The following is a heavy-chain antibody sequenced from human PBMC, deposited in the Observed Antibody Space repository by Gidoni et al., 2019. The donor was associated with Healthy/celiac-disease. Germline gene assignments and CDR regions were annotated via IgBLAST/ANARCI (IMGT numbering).Heavy chain of an antibody. CDR3: ASLDGYSTGGWYFDL. CDR1: GFTFSSYA. Sequence: EVQLLESGGGLVQPGGSLRLSGAASGFTFSSYAMSWVRQAPGKGLEWVSAISGSGGRTYYADSVKGRFTISRDNSKNTLYLQMNSLRAEDTAVYYCASLDGYSTGGWYFDLWGRGTLVTVSS. CDR2: ISGSGGRT. V-gene: IGHV3-23*01. J-gene: IGHJ2*01. D-gene: IGHD7-27*01.